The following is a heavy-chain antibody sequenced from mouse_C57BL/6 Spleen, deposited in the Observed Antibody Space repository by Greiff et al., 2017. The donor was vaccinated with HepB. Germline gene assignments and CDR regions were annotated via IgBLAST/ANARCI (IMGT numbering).Heavy chain of an antibody. Sequence: EVQLQESGPGLVKPSQSLSLTCSVTGYSITSGYYWNWIRQFPGNKLEWMGYISYDGSNNYNPSLKNRISITRDTSKNQFFLKLNSVTTEDTATYYCANAGGLLGVFFDYWGQGTTLTVSS. CDR2: ISYDGSN. D-gene: IGHD2-3*01. V-gene: IGHV3-6*01. J-gene: IGHJ2*01. CDR3: ANAGGLLGVFFDY. CDR1: GYSITSGYY.